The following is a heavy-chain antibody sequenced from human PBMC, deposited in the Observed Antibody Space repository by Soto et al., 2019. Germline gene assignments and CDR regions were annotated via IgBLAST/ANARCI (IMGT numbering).Heavy chain of an antibody. CDR3: ARQNGYYDILTGYYTYFDY. D-gene: IGHD3-9*01. CDR1: GGSISSSSYY. CDR2: IYYSGST. Sequence: QLQLQESGPGLVKPSETLSLTCTVSGGSISSSSYYWGWIRQPPGKGLEWIGSIYYSGSTYYNPSLKSRFTISVDTSKNQFSLKLSSVTAADTAVYYCARQNGYYDILTGYYTYFDYWGQGTLVTVSS. J-gene: IGHJ4*02. V-gene: IGHV4-39*01.